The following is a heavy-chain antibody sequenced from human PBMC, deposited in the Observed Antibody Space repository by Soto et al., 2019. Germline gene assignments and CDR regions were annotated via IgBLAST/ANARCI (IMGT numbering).Heavy chain of an antibody. V-gene: IGHV3-33*01. CDR3: ASDGVGATPDY. J-gene: IGHJ4*02. CDR2: IWYDGSNK. Sequence: QVQLVESGGGVIQPGRSLRLSCAASGFTFSSYGMNWVRQAPGKGLEWVAVIWYDGSNKYYADSVKGRFTISRDNSKNTLYLQMNSLRAEDTAVYYCASDGVGATPDYWGQGPLVTVSS. CDR1: GFTFSSYG. D-gene: IGHD1-26*01.